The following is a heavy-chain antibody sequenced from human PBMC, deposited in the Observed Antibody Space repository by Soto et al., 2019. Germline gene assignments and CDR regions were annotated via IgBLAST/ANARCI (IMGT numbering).Heavy chain of an antibody. CDR2: IIPIFGTP. V-gene: IGHV1-69*05. CDR1: GGTFSSYA. CDR3: ARDGLSVAGTGGEYFQH. J-gene: IGHJ1*01. D-gene: IGHD6-19*01. Sequence: QVQLVQSGAEVKKPGSSVKVSCKASGGTFSSYAISWVRQAPGQGLEWMGGIIPIFGTPNYAQKFQGRGTIPSDESTSTAYMELSSLRSEDTAVYYCARDGLSVAGTGGEYFQHWGQGTLVTVAS.